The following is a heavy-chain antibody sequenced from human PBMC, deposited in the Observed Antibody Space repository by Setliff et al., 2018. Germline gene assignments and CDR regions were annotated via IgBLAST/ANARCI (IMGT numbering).Heavy chain of an antibody. CDR1: GGSFSGYY. Sequence: SETLSLTCAVSGGSFSGYYWSWIRQPAGKGLEWIGHFYTSGNTNYNPSLKSRVTISVDTSKNQFSLKLSSVTAADTATYYCARGGPTLTISRVLVVSSFDPWGQGARVTVS. D-gene: IGHD3-3*01. J-gene: IGHJ5*02. V-gene: IGHV4-4*07. CDR2: FYTSGNT. CDR3: ARGGPTLTISRVLVVSSFDP.